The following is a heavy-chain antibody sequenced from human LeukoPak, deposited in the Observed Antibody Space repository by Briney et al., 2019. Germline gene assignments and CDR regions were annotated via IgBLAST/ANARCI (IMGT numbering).Heavy chain of an antibody. CDR1: DASISSYS. Sequence: PSETLSLTCTVSDASISSYSWSWIRQPPGKGLEWIGYIYYSGSTNYNPSLKSRVTISVDTSKNQFSLKLSSVTAADTAVYYCARTSSATISPIDYWGQGTLVTVSS. V-gene: IGHV4-59*08. CDR3: ARTSSATISPIDY. D-gene: IGHD5-24*01. CDR2: IYYSGST. J-gene: IGHJ4*02.